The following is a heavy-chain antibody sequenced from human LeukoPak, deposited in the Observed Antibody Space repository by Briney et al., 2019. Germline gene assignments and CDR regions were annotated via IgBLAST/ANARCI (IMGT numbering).Heavy chain of an antibody. CDR2: TYYRSKWYN. Sequence: SQTLSLTCAISGDSVSSNSAAWNWIRQSPSRGLEWLGRTYYRSKWYNDYAVSVKSRITINPDTSKNQFSLQLNSVTPEDTAVYYCARSYCTNGVCYSYYYYYYMDVWGKGTTVTVSS. CDR1: GDSVSSNSAA. D-gene: IGHD2-8*01. V-gene: IGHV6-1*01. J-gene: IGHJ6*03. CDR3: ARSYCTNGVCYSYYYYYYMDV.